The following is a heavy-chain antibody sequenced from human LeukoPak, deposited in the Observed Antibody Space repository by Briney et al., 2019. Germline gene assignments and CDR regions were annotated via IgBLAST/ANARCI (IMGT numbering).Heavy chain of an antibody. CDR1: GGSISSSSYY. J-gene: IGHJ3*02. CDR2: IYYSGNT. V-gene: IGHV4-39*07. Sequence: SETLSLTCTVSGGSISSSSYYWGWIRQPPGKGLEWIGSIYYSGNTYYNPSLKSRVTISIDTSKNQFSLELNSVTAADTAVYYCARDKGSTSAFDIWGQGTMVTVSS. CDR3: ARDKGSTSAFDI. D-gene: IGHD2-2*01.